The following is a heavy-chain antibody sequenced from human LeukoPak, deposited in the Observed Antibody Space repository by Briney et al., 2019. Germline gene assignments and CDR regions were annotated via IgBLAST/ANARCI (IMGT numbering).Heavy chain of an antibody. Sequence: NPSETLSLTCTVSGGSISSGSYYWSWIRQPAGKGLEWIGHIYTSGSTNYNPSLKSRVTISVDTSKNQFSLKLSSVTAADTAVYYCAREVKDWYEYYFDYWGQGTLVTVSS. CDR3: AREVKDWYEYYFDY. D-gene: IGHD3/OR15-3a*01. V-gene: IGHV4-61*09. J-gene: IGHJ4*02. CDR1: GGSISSGSYY. CDR2: IYTSGST.